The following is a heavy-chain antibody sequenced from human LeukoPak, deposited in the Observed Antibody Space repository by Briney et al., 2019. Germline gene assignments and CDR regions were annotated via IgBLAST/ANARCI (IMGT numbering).Heavy chain of an antibody. J-gene: IGHJ6*02. CDR2: INHRGST. D-gene: IGHD1-7*01. CDR1: GGSFSGYY. V-gene: IGHV4-34*01. CDR3: ARGRTRTNSYGMDV. Sequence: PSETLSLTCAVYGGSFSGYYWSWIRQPPGKGLEWIGEINHRGSTNYNPSLKSRVTISVDTSKNQFSLKLSSVTAADTAVYYCARGRTRTNSYGMDVWGQGTTVTVSS.